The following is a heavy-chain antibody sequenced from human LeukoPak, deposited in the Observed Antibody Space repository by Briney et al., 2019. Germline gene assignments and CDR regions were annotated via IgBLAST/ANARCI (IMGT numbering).Heavy chain of an antibody. CDR2: TYYRSKWYN. Sequence: SQTLSLTCAISGDSVSSNSAAWNWIRQSPSRGLEWLGRTYYRSKWYNDYAVSVKSRITINPDTSKNQFSLQLNSVTPEDTAVYYCARVGVTMVRGVISWFDPWGQGTLVTVSS. J-gene: IGHJ5*02. V-gene: IGHV6-1*01. D-gene: IGHD3-10*01. CDR1: GDSVSSNSAA. CDR3: ARVGVTMVRGVISWFDP.